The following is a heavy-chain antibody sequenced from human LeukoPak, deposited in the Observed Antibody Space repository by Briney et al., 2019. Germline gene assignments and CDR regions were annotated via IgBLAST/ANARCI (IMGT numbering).Heavy chain of an antibody. CDR3: ASTELSTVTRVDY. V-gene: IGHV3-11*01. CDR1: GFTFSDYY. D-gene: IGHD4-17*01. CDR2: ISSSGSTI. J-gene: IGHJ4*02. Sequence: GGSLRLSCAASGFTFSDYYMSWIRQAPGKGLEWVSYISSSGSTIYYADSVKGRFTISRDNAKNSLYLQMNSLRAEDTAVYYCASTELSTVTRVDYWGQGTLVTVSS.